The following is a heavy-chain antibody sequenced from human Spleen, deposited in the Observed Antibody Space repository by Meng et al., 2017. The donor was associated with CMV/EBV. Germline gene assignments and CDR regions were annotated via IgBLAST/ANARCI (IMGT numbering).Heavy chain of an antibody. CDR1: GFTFNSNA. CDR3: ASDGSGIAVPRS. D-gene: IGHD6-19*01. J-gene: IGHJ4*02. Sequence: GGSLRLSCAASGFTFNSNAMSWVRQAPGKGLGWVSGISGSGGYISYADSVRGRFTISRDNADNSLYLQMNNLRAEDTALYYCASDGSGIAVPRSRGQGTLVTVSS. V-gene: IGHV3-21*01. CDR2: ISGSGGYI.